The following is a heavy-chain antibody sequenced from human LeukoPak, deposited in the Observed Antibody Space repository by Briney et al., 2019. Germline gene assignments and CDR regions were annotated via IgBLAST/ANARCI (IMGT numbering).Heavy chain of an antibody. CDR2: ISYDGSNK. Sequence: GGSLRLSCVASGFTFSSYAMHWVRQAPGKGLEWVAVISYDGSNKYYADSVKGRFTISRDNSKNTLYLQMNSLRAEDTAVYYCARDGAILTGYSLDYWGQGTLVTVSS. V-gene: IGHV3-30*04. CDR3: ARDGAILTGYSLDY. D-gene: IGHD3-9*01. CDR1: GFTFSSYA. J-gene: IGHJ4*02.